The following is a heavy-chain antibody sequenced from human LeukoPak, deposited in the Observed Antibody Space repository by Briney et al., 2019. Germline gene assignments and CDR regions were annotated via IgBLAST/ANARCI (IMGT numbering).Heavy chain of an antibody. CDR3: VRDRKGEWLDQHDRFDI. CDR1: GFTFSSYG. D-gene: IGHD6-19*01. V-gene: IGHV1-18*01. CDR2: IGAYKNTK. Sequence: ASVKVSCKASGFTFSSYGISWVRQAPGQGLEWLGWIGAYKNTKKYAQTVQDRVTLTTDTSTITAYMELRTLRSDDTAMYYCVRDRKGEWLDQHDRFDIWGQGTMVIVSS. J-gene: IGHJ3*02.